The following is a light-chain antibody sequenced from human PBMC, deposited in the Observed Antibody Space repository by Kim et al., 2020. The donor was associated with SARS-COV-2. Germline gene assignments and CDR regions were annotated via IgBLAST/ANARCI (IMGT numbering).Light chain of an antibody. V-gene: IGKV1-5*03. CDR2: LAS. CDR1: QTISTW. J-gene: IGKJ2*01. Sequence: SASVGDRVTITCRASQTISTWVAWYQQKPGKAPKLLLYLASTLESGVPSRFSGSGSGTEFTLTIDSLQPDDFATYYCQHYIRFPYTFGQGTKLEI. CDR3: QHYIRFPYT.